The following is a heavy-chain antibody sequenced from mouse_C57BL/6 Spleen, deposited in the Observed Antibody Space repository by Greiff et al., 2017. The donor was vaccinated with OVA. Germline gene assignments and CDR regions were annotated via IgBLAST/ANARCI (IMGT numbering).Heavy chain of an antibody. Sequence: QVQLQQPGAELVRPGSSVKLSCKASGYTFTSYWMHWVKQRPIQGLEWIGNIDPSDSETHYNQKFKDKATLTVDKSSSTAYMQLSSLTSEDSAVYYCARQTGVDYYGSSYGAMDYWGQGTSVTVSS. CDR3: ARQTGVDYYGSSYGAMDY. J-gene: IGHJ4*01. CDR2: IDPSDSET. V-gene: IGHV1-52*01. D-gene: IGHD1-1*01. CDR1: GYTFTSYW.